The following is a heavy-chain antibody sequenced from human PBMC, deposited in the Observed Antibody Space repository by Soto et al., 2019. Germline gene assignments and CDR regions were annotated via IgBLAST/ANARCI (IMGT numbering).Heavy chain of an antibody. Sequence: QVQLQESGPGLVKPSGTLSLTCAVSGGSISSSNWWSWVRQPPGKGLEWIGEIYHSGSTNYNPSLKSRVTISVDKSKNQFSLKLSSVTAADTAVYYCARASGGLWLLGDYYYYGMDVWGQGTTVTVSS. V-gene: IGHV4-4*02. CDR3: ARASGGLWLLGDYYYYGMDV. CDR1: GGSISSSNW. J-gene: IGHJ6*02. CDR2: IYHSGST. D-gene: IGHD5-18*01.